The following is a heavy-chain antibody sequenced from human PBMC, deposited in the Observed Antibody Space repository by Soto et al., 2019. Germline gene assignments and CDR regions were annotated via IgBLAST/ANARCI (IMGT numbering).Heavy chain of an antibody. Sequence: EVQLLESGGGLVQPGGSLRLSCAASGFTFAGYAMNWVRQAPGRGLEWVAGTLSDGGSKYYADPVKGRFTISRDNSKNTLYLQMNSLRVDDTALYYCSKDFRPDGKYDLGYWGQGTLVVVSS. J-gene: IGHJ1*01. V-gene: IGHV3-23*01. CDR2: TLSDGGSK. D-gene: IGHD3-3*01. CDR1: GFTFAGYA. CDR3: SKDFRPDGKYDLGY.